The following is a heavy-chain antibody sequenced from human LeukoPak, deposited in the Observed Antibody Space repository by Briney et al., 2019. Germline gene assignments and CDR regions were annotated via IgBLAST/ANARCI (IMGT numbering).Heavy chain of an antibody. V-gene: IGHV4-39*07. CDR2: IYYSGST. Sequence: SETLSLTCTVSGGSISSSTYYWGWGWIRQPPGKGLEWIGSIYYSGSTYYNPSLKSRVTISVDTSKNQFSLKLSSVTAADTAVYYCARVPRSDYYDSLLVGWFDPWGQGTLVTVSS. D-gene: IGHD3-22*01. J-gene: IGHJ5*02. CDR3: ARVPRSDYYDSLLVGWFDP. CDR1: GGSISSSTYY.